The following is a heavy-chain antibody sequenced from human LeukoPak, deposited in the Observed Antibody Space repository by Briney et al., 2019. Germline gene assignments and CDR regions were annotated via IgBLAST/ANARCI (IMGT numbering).Heavy chain of an antibody. CDR1: GFSFSSYA. J-gene: IGHJ4*02. V-gene: IGHV3-30-3*01. D-gene: IGHD3-10*01. CDR2: ISYDGSNK. CDR3: ARVGEFDY. Sequence: PGGSLRLSCAASGFSFSSYAMHWVRQAPGKGLEWVAVISYDGSNKYSADSVKGRFTISGDNSKNTLYLQMNSLRAEDTAVYYCARVGEFDYWGQGTLVTVSS.